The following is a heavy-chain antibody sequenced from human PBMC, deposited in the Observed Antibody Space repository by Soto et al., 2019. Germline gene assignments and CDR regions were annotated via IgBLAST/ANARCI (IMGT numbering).Heavy chain of an antibody. J-gene: IGHJ4*02. CDR2: INHSGST. Sequence: SETLSLTCAVYGGCFSGYYWTWIRQPPGKGLEWIGEINHSGSTNYNPSLKSRVTISVDTSKNQFSLKLSSVTAADTAVYYCARGGRSYGSGSYPFDYWGQG. D-gene: IGHD3-10*01. CDR1: GGCFSGYY. CDR3: ARGGRSYGSGSYPFDY. V-gene: IGHV4-34*01.